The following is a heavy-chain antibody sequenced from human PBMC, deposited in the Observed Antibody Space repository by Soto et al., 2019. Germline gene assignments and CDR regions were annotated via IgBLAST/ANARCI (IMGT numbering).Heavy chain of an antibody. Sequence: EVQLLESGGGLVQPGGSLRLSCAASGFTFSNFAMSWVRQAPGKGLEWVSGIRGSGDRTYYADSVKGRFTISRDKSKNTLYRQMNSLRAEDRALYYCAKDAHSAVVAQFDPWGQGTLVTASS. J-gene: IGHJ5*02. CDR1: GFTFSNFA. D-gene: IGHD3-22*01. CDR2: IRGSGDRT. CDR3: AKDAHSAVVAQFDP. V-gene: IGHV3-23*01.